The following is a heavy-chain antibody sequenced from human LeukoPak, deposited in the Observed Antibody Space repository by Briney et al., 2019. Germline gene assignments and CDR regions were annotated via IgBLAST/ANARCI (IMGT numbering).Heavy chain of an antibody. V-gene: IGHV4-59*08. CDR2: IYYTGDN. CDR1: GASISDSY. Sequence: TSETLSLTCSVSGASISDSYWTWIRQPLGKTLEWIGYIYYTGDNDYNPSLKSRVTMSVDTSKSHLSLKLTSVTAADTAVYYCARFTARAREIDYWGQGILVTVSS. J-gene: IGHJ4*02. D-gene: IGHD6-6*01. CDR3: ARFTARAREIDY.